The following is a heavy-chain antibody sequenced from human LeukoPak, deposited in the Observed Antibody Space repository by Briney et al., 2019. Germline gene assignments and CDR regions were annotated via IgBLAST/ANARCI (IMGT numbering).Heavy chain of an antibody. CDR2: ISYDGSNK. V-gene: IGHV3-30-3*01. Sequence: GRSLRLSCAASGFTFSSYAMHWVRQAPGKGLEWVAVISYDGSNKYYADSVKGRFIISRDNSKNTLYLQMNSLRAEDTAVYYCARDAFLCSGGSCYFYYYYYGMDVWGQGTTVTASS. CDR3: ARDAFLCSGGSCYFYYYYYGMDV. CDR1: GFTFSSYA. J-gene: IGHJ6*02. D-gene: IGHD2-15*01.